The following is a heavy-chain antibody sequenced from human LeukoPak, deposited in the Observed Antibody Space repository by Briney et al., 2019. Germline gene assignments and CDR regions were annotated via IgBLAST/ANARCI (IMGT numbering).Heavy chain of an antibody. J-gene: IGHJ4*02. Sequence: GGSLRLSCAASGFTFSSYGMHWVRQAPGKGLEWVAVISYDGSNKYYADSVKGRFTISRDNSKNTLYQQMNSLRAEDTAVYYCAKELEGYIYGPVDYWGQGTLVTVSS. CDR2: ISYDGSNK. D-gene: IGHD5-18*01. CDR1: GFTFSSYG. V-gene: IGHV3-30*18. CDR3: AKELEGYIYGPVDY.